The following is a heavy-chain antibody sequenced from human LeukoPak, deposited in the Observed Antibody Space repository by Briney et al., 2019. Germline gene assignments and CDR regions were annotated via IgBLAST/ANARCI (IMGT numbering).Heavy chain of an antibody. V-gene: IGHV1-46*01. D-gene: IGHD2-15*01. Sequence: ASVKVSCKASGYTFTSYYMHWVRQAPGQGLEWMGIINPSGGSTSYAQKFQGRVTMTRDTSTSTVYMELSSLRSEDTAVYYCAREKYCSGGSCYRFYYYYYGMDVWGQGTTVTVSS. J-gene: IGHJ6*02. CDR2: INPSGGST. CDR1: GYTFTSYY. CDR3: AREKYCSGGSCYRFYYYYYGMDV.